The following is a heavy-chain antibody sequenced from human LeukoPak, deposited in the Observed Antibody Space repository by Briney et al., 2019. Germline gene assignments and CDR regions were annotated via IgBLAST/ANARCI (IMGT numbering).Heavy chain of an antibody. D-gene: IGHD3-10*01. CDR3: ARRHFGSGTYVDY. V-gene: IGHV1-2*02. CDR1: GYTFTSYY. CDR2: SNPNSGDT. J-gene: IGHJ4*02. Sequence: EASVKVSCKASGYTFTSYYMHWVRQAPGQGLEWMGWSNPNSGDTQYAQKFQGRVTMTTDTSMTTAYRELRRLRSDDTAVYYCARRHFGSGTYVDYWGQGTLVTVSS.